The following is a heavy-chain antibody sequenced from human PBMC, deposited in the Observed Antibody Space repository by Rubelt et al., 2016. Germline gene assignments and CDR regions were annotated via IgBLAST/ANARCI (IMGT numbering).Heavy chain of an antibody. J-gene: IGHJ6*02. V-gene: IGHV3-23*01. CDR2: FIGRGDNT. Sequence: EVQLLESGGGLLQPGGSLRLSCVASGFIFSNYGMNWARQAPGKGLEWVSGFIGRGDNTYYADSVKGRFTISRDNSKNTLYLQMNSLRAEDTAVYYCARGGNYGDDDGMDVWGQGTTVTVSS. CDR1: GFIFSNYG. D-gene: IGHD4-17*01. CDR3: ARGGNYGDDDGMDV.